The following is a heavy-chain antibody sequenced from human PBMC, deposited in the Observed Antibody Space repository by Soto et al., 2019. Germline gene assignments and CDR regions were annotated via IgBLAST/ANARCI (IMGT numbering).Heavy chain of an antibody. CDR3: ARKGRYFGWLLDY. Sequence: QVQLVQSGAEVKKPGSSVKVSCKASGGTFSSYSISWVRQAPGQGLEWMGGIIPIISTAKYGQKFQGRVSITADESTSTAYMEVTGLRSEDTAVYYCARKGRYFGWLLDYWGQGTLVTVSS. CDR2: IIPIISTA. D-gene: IGHD3-9*01. CDR1: GGTFSSYS. V-gene: IGHV1-69*01. J-gene: IGHJ4*02.